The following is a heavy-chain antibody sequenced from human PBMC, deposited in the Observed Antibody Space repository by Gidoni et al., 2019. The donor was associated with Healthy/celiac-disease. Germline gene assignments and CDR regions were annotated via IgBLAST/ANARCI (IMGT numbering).Heavy chain of an antibody. CDR3: AKAHSSGWYEYFQH. V-gene: IGHV3-30*18. CDR2: ISYDGSNK. CDR1: GFTFSSYG. D-gene: IGHD6-19*01. J-gene: IGHJ1*01. Sequence: QVQLVESGGGVVQPGRSLRLSCAASGFTFSSYGMHWVRQAPGTGLEWVAVISYDGSNKYYADSVKGRFTISRDNSKNTLYLQMNSLRAEDTAVYYCAKAHSSGWYEYFQHWGQGTLVTVSS.